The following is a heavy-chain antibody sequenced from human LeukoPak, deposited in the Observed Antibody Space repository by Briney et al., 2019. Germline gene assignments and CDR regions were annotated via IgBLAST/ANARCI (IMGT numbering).Heavy chain of an antibody. V-gene: IGHV1-69*04. CDR3: ARGDSSSWYFDY. Sequence: SVRVSCKASRGTFSIYAISWVRQAPGQGLEWVGRIIPILGIANYAQNFQGRVTITADKSTSTAYMELSSLRSEDTAVYYCARGDSSSWYFDYWGQGTLVTVSS. CDR2: IIPILGIA. J-gene: IGHJ4*02. CDR1: RGTFSIYA. D-gene: IGHD6-13*01.